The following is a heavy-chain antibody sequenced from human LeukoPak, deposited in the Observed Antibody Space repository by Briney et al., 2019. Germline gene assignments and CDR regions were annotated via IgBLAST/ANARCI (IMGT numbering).Heavy chain of an antibody. D-gene: IGHD5-12*01. Sequence: ASVKVSCKASGYTFTGYYMHWVRQAPGQGLEWMGWINPNSGGTKYTQRFQGRVTMTRDTSISTAYMELNRLRSDDTAVYYCATSGYSDSGYFDCWGQGTLVTVSS. CDR2: INPNSGGT. J-gene: IGHJ4*02. V-gene: IGHV1-2*02. CDR3: ATSGYSDSGYFDC. CDR1: GYTFTGYY.